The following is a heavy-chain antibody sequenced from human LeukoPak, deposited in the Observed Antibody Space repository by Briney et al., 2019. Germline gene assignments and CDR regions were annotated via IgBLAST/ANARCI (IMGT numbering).Heavy chain of an antibody. V-gene: IGHV1-69*05. CDR1: GGTFSSYA. CDR2: IIPIFGTA. CDR3: ARAYSSSWPFDY. Sequence: SVKVSCKASGGTFSSYAISWVRQAPGQGLEWMGRIIPIFGTANYAQKFQGKVTITTDESTSTAYMELSSLRSEDTAVYYCARAYSSSWPFDYWGQGTLVTVSS. D-gene: IGHD6-13*01. J-gene: IGHJ4*02.